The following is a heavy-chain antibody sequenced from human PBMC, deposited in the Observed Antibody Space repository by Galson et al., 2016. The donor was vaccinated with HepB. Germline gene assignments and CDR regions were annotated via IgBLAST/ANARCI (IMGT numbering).Heavy chain of an antibody. CDR1: GFTVNSKY. Sequence: SLRLSCAASGFTVNSKYMNWVRQAPGKGLEWVSVIYSGGSTYYADSVKGRFTLSRDNSKNTLYLQMNSLRAEDTAMYYCAREDSSSGAIDFWGQGTMVTVSS. CDR3: AREDSSSGAIDF. D-gene: IGHD6-6*01. CDR2: IYSGGST. J-gene: IGHJ3*01. V-gene: IGHV3-53*01.